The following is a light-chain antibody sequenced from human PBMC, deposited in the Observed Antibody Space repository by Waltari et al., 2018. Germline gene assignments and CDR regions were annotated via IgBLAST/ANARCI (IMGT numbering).Light chain of an antibody. CDR3: CSYAGTYTVIL. J-gene: IGLJ2*01. Sequence: QSALTQPRSVSGSLGQSVTISCTGAGSDVGRYNYVSWYQQLPGKAPKLMIYDVTTRPSGVPDRVSGSKSGNTASLTISGLQADDEADYYCCSYAGTYTVILFGGGTRLTVL. V-gene: IGLV2-11*01. CDR2: DVT. CDR1: GSDVGRYNY.